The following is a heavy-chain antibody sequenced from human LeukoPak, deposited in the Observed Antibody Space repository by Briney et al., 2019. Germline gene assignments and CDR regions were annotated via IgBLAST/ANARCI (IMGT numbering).Heavy chain of an antibody. CDR3: AKGRKAFTVTTGDWFDP. Sequence: GGSLRLSCAASGFTFSSYAMSWVRQAPGKGLEWVSAISGSGGSTYYADSVKGRFTISRDNSKNTLYLQMNSLRAEDTAVYYCAKGRKAFTVTTGDWFDPWGQGTLVTVSS. V-gene: IGHV3-23*01. CDR2: ISGSGGST. D-gene: IGHD4-11*01. CDR1: GFTFSSYA. J-gene: IGHJ5*02.